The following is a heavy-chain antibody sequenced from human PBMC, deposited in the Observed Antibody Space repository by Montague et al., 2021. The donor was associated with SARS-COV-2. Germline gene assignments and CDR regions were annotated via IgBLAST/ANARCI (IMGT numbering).Heavy chain of an antibody. CDR3: ARDSPHFDFWRGHYGDKYYMDI. D-gene: IGHD3-3*01. Sequence: TLSLTCTVSGDSITSKTHYWDWVRQPAGRGLEWIGRLLTSGATNFNPSLKSRLTTSRDTSKNEFYLKLSSVTAADTAVYYCARDSPHFDFWRGHYGDKYYMDIWGKGTTVTVS. CDR1: GDSITSKTHY. CDR2: LLTSGAT. V-gene: IGHV4-61*02. J-gene: IGHJ6*03.